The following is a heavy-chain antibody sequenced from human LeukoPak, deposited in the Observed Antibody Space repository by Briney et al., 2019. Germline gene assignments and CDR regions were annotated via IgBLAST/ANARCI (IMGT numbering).Heavy chain of an antibody. CDR3: ARGGNSWWYFDL. D-gene: IGHD4-23*01. CDR2: ISVIGGST. Sequence: GGSLRLSCAASGFTLSSYAMSWVRQAPGKGLEWVSPISVIGGSTYYADSVKGRFTISRDNSKNTLYLQMNGLRAEDTAVYYCARGGNSWWYFDLWGRGTLVTVSS. J-gene: IGHJ2*01. CDR1: GFTLSSYA. V-gene: IGHV3-23*01.